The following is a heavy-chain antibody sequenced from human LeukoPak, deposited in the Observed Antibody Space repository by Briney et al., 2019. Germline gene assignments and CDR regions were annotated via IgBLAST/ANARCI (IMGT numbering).Heavy chain of an antibody. CDR1: GGSISSYY. CDR2: IYTSGST. D-gene: IGHD2-21*02. J-gene: IGHJ4*02. CDR3: ARDRVRKEYCGGDCYSRTLDY. Sequence: SETLSLTCTVSGGSISSYYWSWIRQPAGKGLEWIGRIYTSGSTNYNPSLKSRVTMSVDTSKNQFSLKLSSVTAADTAVYYCARDRVRKEYCGGDCYSRTLDYWGQGTLVTVSS. V-gene: IGHV4-4*07.